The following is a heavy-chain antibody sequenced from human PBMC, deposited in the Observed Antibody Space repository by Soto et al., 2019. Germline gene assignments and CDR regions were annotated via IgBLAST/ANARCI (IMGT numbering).Heavy chain of an antibody. CDR2: ISSSSSYI. V-gene: IGHV3-21*01. CDR3: ARGYHYYDSSGYDKWDAFDI. J-gene: IGHJ3*02. D-gene: IGHD3-22*01. Sequence: EVQLVESGGGLVKPGGSLRLSCAASGFTFSSYSMNWVRQAPGKGLEWVSSISSSSSYIYYADSVKGRFTISRDNAKNSLYLQMNSLRAEDTAVYYCARGYHYYDSSGYDKWDAFDIWGQGKMVTVSS. CDR1: GFTFSSYS.